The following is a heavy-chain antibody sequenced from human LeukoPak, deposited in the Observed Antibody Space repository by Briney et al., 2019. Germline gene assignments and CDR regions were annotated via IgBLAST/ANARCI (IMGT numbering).Heavy chain of an antibody. V-gene: IGHV6-1*01. Sequence: SQTLSLTCGISGDSVSSNSAAWNWIRQSPTRGLEWLGRTYYRSKWYYDYAVSVKSRITINPDTSKNQFSLQLNSVTPEDTAVYYCARGFRYYGSGSYLYWGQGTLVTVSS. J-gene: IGHJ4*02. CDR2: TYYRSKWYY. CDR3: ARGFRYYGSGSYLY. D-gene: IGHD3-10*01. CDR1: GDSVSSNSAA.